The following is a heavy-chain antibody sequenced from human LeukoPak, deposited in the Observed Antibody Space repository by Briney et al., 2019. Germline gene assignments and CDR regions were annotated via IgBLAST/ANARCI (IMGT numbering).Heavy chain of an antibody. V-gene: IGHV1-2*02. CDR3: AREMSSSRDYYYYMDV. D-gene: IGHD6-13*01. CDR2: INPNSGGT. J-gene: IGHJ6*03. CDR1: GYTFTGYY. Sequence: ASVKASCKASGYTFTGYYMHWVRQAPGQGLEWMGWINPNSGGTNYAQKFQGRVTMTRDTSISTAYMELSRLRSDDTAVYYCAREMSSSRDYYYYMDVWGKGTTVTVSS.